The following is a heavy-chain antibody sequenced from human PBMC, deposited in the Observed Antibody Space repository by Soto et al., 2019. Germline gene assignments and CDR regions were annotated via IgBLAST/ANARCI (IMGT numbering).Heavy chain of an antibody. Sequence: QVQLVQYGAEVKKPGSSVKVSCKASGGTFSSYAISWVRQAPGQGLEWMGGIIPIFGTANYAQKFQGRVTITADESTSTAYMELSSLRSDDTAVYYCARVVTAGYSSGWYSGWFDPWGQGTLVTVSS. CDR3: ARVVTAGYSSGWYSGWFDP. CDR1: GGTFSSYA. V-gene: IGHV1-69*12. J-gene: IGHJ5*02. D-gene: IGHD6-19*01. CDR2: IIPIFGTA.